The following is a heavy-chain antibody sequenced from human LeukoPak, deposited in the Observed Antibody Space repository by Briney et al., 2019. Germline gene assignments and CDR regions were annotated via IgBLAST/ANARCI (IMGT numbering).Heavy chain of an antibody. CDR1: GFTFSSYE. V-gene: IGHV3-48*03. J-gene: IGHJ6*04. CDR3: ARDQRGYCSSTSCYYYYGMDV. D-gene: IGHD2-2*01. CDR2: ISSSGSTI. Sequence: PGGSLRLSCAASGFTFSSYEMNWVRQAPGKGLEWVSYISSSGSTIYYADSVKGRFTISRDNAKNSLYLQMNSLRAEDTAVYYCARDQRGYCSSTSCYYYYGMDVWGKGTTVTVSS.